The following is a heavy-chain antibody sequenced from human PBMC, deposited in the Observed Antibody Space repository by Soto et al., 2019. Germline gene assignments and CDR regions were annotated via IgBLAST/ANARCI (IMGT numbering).Heavy chain of an antibody. CDR1: GGSISSYY. D-gene: IGHD6-19*01. CDR2: IYYTGST. Sequence: PSETLSLSRTVSGGSISSYYWIWIRQPPGKGLEWIGYIYYTGSTNYNPSLKSRVTISVDTSKNHFTLILSSVTAADTAVYYCARGRHWLDYWGPGFLVTVSS. CDR3: ARGRHWLDY. J-gene: IGHJ4*02. V-gene: IGHV4-59*01.